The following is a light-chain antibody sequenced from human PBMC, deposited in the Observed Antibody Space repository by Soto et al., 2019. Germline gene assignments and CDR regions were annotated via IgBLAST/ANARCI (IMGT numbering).Light chain of an antibody. J-gene: IGLJ3*02. CDR1: SSDIGPYKY. CDR3: SSYTTSSTVV. V-gene: IGLV2-14*01. CDR2: DVS. Sequence: QSSLTQPASVSGSPGQSITISCTGTSSDIGPYKYVSWYQQRPAKAPKLMIYDVSIRPSGVSSRFSGSKSGNTASLTISGLQADDEADYYCSSYTTSSTVVFGGGTKLTVL.